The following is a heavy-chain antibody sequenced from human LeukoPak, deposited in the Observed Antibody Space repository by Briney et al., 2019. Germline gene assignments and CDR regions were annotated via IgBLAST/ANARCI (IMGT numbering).Heavy chain of an antibody. CDR3: AKAKKGYCSGGSCPSIDY. CDR1: GFTFSSYV. CDR2: ISYDGSNK. D-gene: IGHD2-15*01. Sequence: PGGSLRLSCAPSGFTFSSYVMHWVRPAPGKGLEWVAVISYDGSNKYYADSVKGRFTISRDNSKKTLYLQMNSLRAEDTAVYYCAKAKKGYCSGGSCPSIDYWGQGTLVTVSS. V-gene: IGHV3-30*18. J-gene: IGHJ4*02.